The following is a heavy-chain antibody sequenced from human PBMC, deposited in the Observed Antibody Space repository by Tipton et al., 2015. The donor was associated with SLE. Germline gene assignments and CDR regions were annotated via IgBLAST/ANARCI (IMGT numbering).Heavy chain of an antibody. Sequence: SLRLSCAASGFTFSSYAMHWVRQAPGKGLEWVAVISYDGSNKYYADSVKGRFTISRDNSKNTLYLQMNSLRAEDTAVYYCAKVRYYYDSSGRFNYWGQGTLVTVSS. CDR2: ISYDGSNK. CDR1: GFTFSSYA. V-gene: IGHV3-30-3*01. J-gene: IGHJ4*02. D-gene: IGHD3-22*01. CDR3: AKVRYYYDSSGRFNY.